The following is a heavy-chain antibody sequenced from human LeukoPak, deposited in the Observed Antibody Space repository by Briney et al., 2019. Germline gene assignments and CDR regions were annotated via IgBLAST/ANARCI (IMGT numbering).Heavy chain of an antibody. V-gene: IGHV1-18*01. D-gene: IGHD3-22*01. CDR1: GGTFTSYG. J-gene: IGHJ3*02. Sequence: VASVKVSCKASGGTFTSYGISWVRQAPGQGLEWMGWISAYNGNTNYAQKLQGRVTMTTDTSTSTAYMELRSLRSDDTAVYYCARGLRYYDSSGYSHDAFDIWGQGTMVTVSS. CDR3: ARGLRYYDSSGYSHDAFDI. CDR2: ISAYNGNT.